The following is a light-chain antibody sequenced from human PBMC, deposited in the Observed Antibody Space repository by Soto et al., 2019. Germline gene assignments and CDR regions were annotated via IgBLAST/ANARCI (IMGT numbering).Light chain of an antibody. V-gene: IGKV3-20*01. J-gene: IGKJ1*01. CDR2: GAS. Sequence: EIVLTQSPGTLSLSPGERATLSCRASQSVSSSCLAWYQQKPGQAPRLLIFGASSRATDIPDRFGGSGSGTDFTLTISRLEPEDFAVYYCQQYGSSPQTFGQGTKEEIK. CDR3: QQYGSSPQT. CDR1: QSVSSSC.